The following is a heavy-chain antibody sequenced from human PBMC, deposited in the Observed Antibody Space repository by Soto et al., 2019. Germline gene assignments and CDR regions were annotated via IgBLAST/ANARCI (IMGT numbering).Heavy chain of an antibody. CDR2: INHSGST. V-gene: IGHV4-34*01. CDR1: GGSFSGYY. Sequence: QVQLQQWGAGLLKPSETLSLTCAVYGGSFSGYYWSWIRQPPGKGLEWIGEINHSGSTNYNPSLKSRVPISVDTSKNQFSLKLSSVTAADTAVYYCARGRPVLLWFGESASFDYWGQGTLVTVSS. CDR3: ARGRPVLLWFGESASFDY. D-gene: IGHD3-10*01. J-gene: IGHJ4*02.